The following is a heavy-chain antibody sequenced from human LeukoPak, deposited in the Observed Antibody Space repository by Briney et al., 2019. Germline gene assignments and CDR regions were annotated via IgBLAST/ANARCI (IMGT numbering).Heavy chain of an antibody. CDR1: GFTFTSYA. J-gene: IGHJ4*02. CDR2: ISGSGGST. CDR3: AKDHTYSGSYAYFDY. D-gene: IGHD1-26*01. V-gene: IGHV3-23*01. Sequence: GGSLRLSCAASGFTFTSYAMSWVRQAPGKGLEWVSAISGSGGSTYYADSVKGRFTISRDNSKNTLYLQMNSLRAEDTAVYYCAKDHTYSGSYAYFDYWGQGTLVTVSS.